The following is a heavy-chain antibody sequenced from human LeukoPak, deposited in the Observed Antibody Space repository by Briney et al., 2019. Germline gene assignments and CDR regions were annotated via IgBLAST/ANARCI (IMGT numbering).Heavy chain of an antibody. CDR2: IKEDGGEK. J-gene: IGHJ4*02. CDR3: VRDRGYSTYDY. D-gene: IGHD2-15*01. V-gene: IGHV3-7*01. CDR1: EFTFSNYW. Sequence: GGSLRLSCVASEFTFSNYWMAWVRQAPGKGPEWVANIKEDGGEKNYVDSVKGRFTISRDNARNSLYLQMNSLRAEDTAVYYCVRDRGYSTYDYWGQGTLASVSS.